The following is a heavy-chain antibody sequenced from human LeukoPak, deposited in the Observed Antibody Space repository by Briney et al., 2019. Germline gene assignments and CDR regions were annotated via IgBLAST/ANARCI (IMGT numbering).Heavy chain of an antibody. J-gene: IGHJ4*02. D-gene: IGHD3-22*01. CDR1: GGTFSSYA. CDR2: IIPIFGIA. V-gene: IGHV1-69*04. CDR3: ARVRYYDSSGDPFDY. Sequence: SVKVSCKASGGTFSSYAISWVRQAPGQGLGWMGRIIPIFGIANYAQKFQGRVTITADKSTSTAYMELSSLRSEDTAVYYCARVRYYDSSGDPFDYWGQGTLVTVSS.